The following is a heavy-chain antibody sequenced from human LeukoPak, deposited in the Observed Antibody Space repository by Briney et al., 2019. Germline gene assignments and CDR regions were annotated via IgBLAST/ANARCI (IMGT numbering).Heavy chain of an antibody. CDR3: ARGHTVTSFDY. V-gene: IGHV3-64*01. J-gene: IGHJ4*02. CDR1: GFTFSSYA. Sequence: PGGSLRLSCAASGFTFSSYAMHWVRQAPGKGLEYVSAISSNGGNTYYANSVKGRFTISRDNSKNTLYLQMGSLRAEDMAVYYCARGHTVTSFDYWGQGTLVAVSS. CDR2: ISSNGGNT. D-gene: IGHD4-11*01.